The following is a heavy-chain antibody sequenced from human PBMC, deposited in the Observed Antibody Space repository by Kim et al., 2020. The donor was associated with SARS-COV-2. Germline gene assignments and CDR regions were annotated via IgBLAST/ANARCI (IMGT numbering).Heavy chain of an antibody. D-gene: IGHD2-2*01. Sequence: YYADTVKGRFTITRDNAQNTLYLQMNSLRAEDTAVYYCVSGSPFTSGFDPWGQGTLVTVSS. V-gene: IGHV3-23*01. J-gene: IGHJ5*02. CDR3: VSGSPFTSGFDP.